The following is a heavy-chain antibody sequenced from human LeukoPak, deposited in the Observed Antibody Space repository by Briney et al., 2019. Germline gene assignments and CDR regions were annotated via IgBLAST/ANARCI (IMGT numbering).Heavy chain of an antibody. CDR1: GFTFSSYA. J-gene: IGHJ1*01. D-gene: IGHD6-25*01. CDR3: ASAGIAAGTFQH. Sequence: SGGSLRLSCAASGFTFSSYAMSWVRQAPGKGLEWVSAISGSGGSTYYADSVKGRLTISRDNSKNTLYLQMNSLRAEDTAVYYCASAGIAAGTFQHWGQGTLVTVSS. CDR2: ISGSGGST. V-gene: IGHV3-23*01.